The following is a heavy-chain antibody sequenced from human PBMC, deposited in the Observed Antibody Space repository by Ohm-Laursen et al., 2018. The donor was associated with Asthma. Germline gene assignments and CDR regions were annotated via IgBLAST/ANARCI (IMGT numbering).Heavy chain of an antibody. J-gene: IGHJ4*02. CDR1: GFTFRSYA. D-gene: IGHD3-3*01. V-gene: IGHV3-30-3*01. CDR2: GGSYYDGGLK. Sequence: SLRPSCAATGFTFRSYAMHWVRQAPGKGLEWVAVGGSYYDGGLKYYADSVNGRFTVSRDDSKNTLYLQMNSLRPDDTAVYYCARDVMEWYLPAFDFWGQGTLVTVSS. CDR3: ARDVMEWYLPAFDF.